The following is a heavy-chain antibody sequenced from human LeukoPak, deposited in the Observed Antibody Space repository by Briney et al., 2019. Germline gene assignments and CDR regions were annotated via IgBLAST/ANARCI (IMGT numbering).Heavy chain of an antibody. CDR2: ISYDGSNK. V-gene: IGHV3-30*14. Sequence: PGGSLRLSCAASGFTFSSYAMHWVRQAPGKGLEWVAVISYDGSNKYYADSVKGRFTISRENAKNSLYLQMNSLRAGDTAVYYCARVRLYGLGSYYYDYWGQGTLVTVSS. D-gene: IGHD3-10*01. CDR3: ARVRLYGLGSYYYDY. J-gene: IGHJ4*02. CDR1: GFTFSSYA.